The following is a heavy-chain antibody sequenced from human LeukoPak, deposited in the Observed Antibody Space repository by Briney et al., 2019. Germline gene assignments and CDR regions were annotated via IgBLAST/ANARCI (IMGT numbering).Heavy chain of an antibody. CDR2: ISYDGSNK. J-gene: IGHJ4*02. D-gene: IGHD6-13*01. CDR1: GFTFSSYA. V-gene: IGHV3-30-3*01. CDR3: AGDELEQQLD. Sequence: GGSLRLSCAASGFTFSSYAMHWVRQAPGKGLEWVAVISYDGSNKYYADSVKGRFTISRDNSKNTLYLQMNSLRAEDTAVYYCAGDELEQQLDWGQGTLVTVSS.